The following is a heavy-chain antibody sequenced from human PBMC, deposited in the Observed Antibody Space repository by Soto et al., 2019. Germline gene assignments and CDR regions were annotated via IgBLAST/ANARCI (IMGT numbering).Heavy chain of an antibody. CDR3: AQDGRHNFDY. J-gene: IGHJ4*02. CDR2: MSYDGSNE. CDR1: GFTFSHYA. V-gene: IGHV3-30*18. Sequence: QVQLVESGGGVVQPGRSLRLSCAASGFTFSHYAMHWVRQAPGKGLEWVALMSYDGSNEYYADSVKGRFTISRDNSKNTLCLQMNSLGAEDTAVYYGAQDGRHNFDYWGQGTLVTVSS.